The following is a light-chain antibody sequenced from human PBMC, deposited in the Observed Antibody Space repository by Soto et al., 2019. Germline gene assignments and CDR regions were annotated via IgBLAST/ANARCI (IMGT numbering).Light chain of an antibody. V-gene: IGKV1-33*01. J-gene: IGKJ5*01. CDR3: QQYDILTIT. Sequence: DIQMTQSPSSLFASVGDRVTITCQATQDINIYLNWYQQKPGKDPNLLIYDASNLEIGVPSRFSGSGSGTHFKFTISSLQTEDIGTYDGQQYDILTITFGRGTRLEIK. CDR1: QDINIY. CDR2: DAS.